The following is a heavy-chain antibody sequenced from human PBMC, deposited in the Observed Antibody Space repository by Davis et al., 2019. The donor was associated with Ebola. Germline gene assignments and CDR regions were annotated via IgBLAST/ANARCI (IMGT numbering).Heavy chain of an antibody. Sequence: GGSLRLSCTASGFTFSSYAMSWVRQAPGKGLEWVSGTSGSGGRTYYADSVKGRFTISRDNSKNTLYLQMNSLRAEDTAVYYCAKDTRSRIFGVVSDYWGQGTLVTVSS. D-gene: IGHD3-3*01. CDR2: TSGSGGRT. CDR1: GFTFSSYA. CDR3: AKDTRSRIFGVVSDY. J-gene: IGHJ4*02. V-gene: IGHV3-23*01.